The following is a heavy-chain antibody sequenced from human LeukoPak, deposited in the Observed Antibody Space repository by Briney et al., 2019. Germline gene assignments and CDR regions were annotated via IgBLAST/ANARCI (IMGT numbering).Heavy chain of an antibody. CDR1: GFTFSSYA. CDR2: ISYDGSNK. J-gene: IGHJ6*02. D-gene: IGHD6-19*01. CDR3: ARDPGYSSGWTHSYYGMDV. V-gene: IGHV3-30*04. Sequence: GGSLRLSCAASGFTFSSYAMHWVRQAPGKGLEWVAVISYDGSNKYYADSVKGRFTISRDNSKNTLYLQMNSLRSDDTTVYYCARDPGYSSGWTHSYYGMDVWGQGTTATVSS.